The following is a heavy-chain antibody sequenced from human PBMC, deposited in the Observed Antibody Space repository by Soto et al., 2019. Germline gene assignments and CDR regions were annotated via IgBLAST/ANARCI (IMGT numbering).Heavy chain of an antibody. Sequence: EVQLVESGGGLVKPGGSLRLSCAASGFTFSSYSMNWVRQAPGKGLEWVSSISSSSSYIYYADSVKGRFTISRDNAKNSLYLQMNSLRAEDTAVYYCARDVTMIGAFDIWGQGTMVTVSS. D-gene: IGHD3-22*01. CDR2: ISSSSSYI. CDR3: ARDVTMIGAFDI. CDR1: GFTFSSYS. V-gene: IGHV3-21*01. J-gene: IGHJ3*02.